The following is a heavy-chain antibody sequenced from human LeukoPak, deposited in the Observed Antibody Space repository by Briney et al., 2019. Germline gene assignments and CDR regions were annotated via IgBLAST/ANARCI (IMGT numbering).Heavy chain of an antibody. CDR2: IYKSGST. Sequence: SETLSLTCTVSGGSISSGTYYWSWIRQPAGKGLEWIGRIYKSGSTNYNPSLKSRVTISIDTSKNQFSLKLSSVTATDTAVYYCARNSISRGWYDYWGQGTLLTVSS. V-gene: IGHV4-61*02. CDR1: GGSISSGTYY. D-gene: IGHD6-19*01. J-gene: IGHJ4*02. CDR3: ARNSISRGWYDY.